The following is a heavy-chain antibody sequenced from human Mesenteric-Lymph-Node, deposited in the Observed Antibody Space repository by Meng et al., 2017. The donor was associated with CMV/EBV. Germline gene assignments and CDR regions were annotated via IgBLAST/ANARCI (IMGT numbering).Heavy chain of an antibody. Sequence: GESLKLSCAASGFTFRSYGMHWVRQAPGKGLEWVAYIHYDGTIKLHADSVKGRFTISRDNSKNSFYLQMNSLRPEDTALYYCVKDPELYYWGQGTLVTVSS. V-gene: IGHV3-30*02. CDR2: IHYDGTIK. D-gene: IGHD3-10*01. J-gene: IGHJ4*02. CDR1: GFTFRSYG. CDR3: VKDPELYY.